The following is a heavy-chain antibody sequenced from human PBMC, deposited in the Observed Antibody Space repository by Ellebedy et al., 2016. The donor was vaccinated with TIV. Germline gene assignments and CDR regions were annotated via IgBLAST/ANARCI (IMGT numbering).Heavy chain of an antibody. CDR2: IYYSGSA. V-gene: IGHV4-59*08. CDR1: GGSISSYY. J-gene: IGHJ3*02. D-gene: IGHD1-26*01. CDR3: ARHRQVGARNAFDI. Sequence: MPSETLSLTCTVSGGSISSYYWSWIRQPPGKGLEWIGHIYYSGSANYNPSLKSRVTLSEDTSKNQFSLNLSSVTAADTAVYYCARHRQVGARNAFDIWGRGTMVTVSS.